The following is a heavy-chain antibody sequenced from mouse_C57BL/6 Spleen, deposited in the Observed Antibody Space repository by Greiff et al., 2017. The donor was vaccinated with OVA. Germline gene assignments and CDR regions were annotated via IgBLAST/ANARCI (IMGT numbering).Heavy chain of an antibody. J-gene: IGHJ4*01. V-gene: IGHV2-2*01. D-gene: IGHD1-1*01. Sequence: QVQLQQSGPGLVQPSQSLSITCTVSGFSFTSYGVHWVRQSPGKGLEWLGVLWSGGSTDYNAAFISRLSISKDNSKSQVFFKMNSLQADDTAIYYCARTRGTVVAPYYAMDYWGQGTSVTVSS. CDR3: ARTRGTVVAPYYAMDY. CDR1: GFSFTSYG. CDR2: LWSGGST.